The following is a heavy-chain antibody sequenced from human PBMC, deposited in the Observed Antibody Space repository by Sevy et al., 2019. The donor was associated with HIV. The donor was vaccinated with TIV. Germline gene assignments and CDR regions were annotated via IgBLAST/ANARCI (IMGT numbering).Heavy chain of an antibody. V-gene: IGHV3-7*01. CDR1: GFTFSSYW. Sequence: GGSLRLPCAASGFTFSSYWMSWVRQAPGKGLEWVANIKQDGSEKYYVDSVKGRFTISRDNAKNSLYLQMNSLRAEDTAVYYCARDSYYYDSSWGKLHAFDIWGQGTMVTVS. J-gene: IGHJ3*02. CDR3: ARDSYYYDSSWGKLHAFDI. CDR2: IKQDGSEK. D-gene: IGHD3-22*01.